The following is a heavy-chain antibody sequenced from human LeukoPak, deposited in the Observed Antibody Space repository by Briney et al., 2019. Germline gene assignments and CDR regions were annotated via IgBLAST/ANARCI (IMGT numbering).Heavy chain of an antibody. CDR2: IRYDGSNK. CDR3: ARDNSAGYSSSGSSSWGRLGG. CDR1: GLTFSSYG. Sequence: GGSLRLSCAASGLTFSSYGMHWVRQAPGKGLEWVAFIRYDGSNKYYADSVKGRFTISRDNSKNTVYLQMNSLRPEDTALYYCARDNSAGYSSSGSSSWGRLGGWGQGTLVTVSS. D-gene: IGHD6-13*01. J-gene: IGHJ4*02. V-gene: IGHV3-30*02.